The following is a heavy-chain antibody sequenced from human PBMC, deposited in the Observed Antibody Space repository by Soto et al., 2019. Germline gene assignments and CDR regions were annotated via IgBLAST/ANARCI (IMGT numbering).Heavy chain of an antibody. CDR2: TYNSGIA. V-gene: IGHV4-61*01. CDR1: RGSVSSGSHN. J-gene: IGHJ6*02. Sequence: FATLSLTCTVSRGSVSSGSHNCTCIRQSPGNGLHWIRDTYNSGIAKYNATLESRLTIPGDSSKGQCSLRLISGTAADTAVYFCASSPKYVFWGGESCYNGRDVRGPLSTGTV. CDR3: ASSPKYVFWGGESCYNGRDV. D-gene: IGHD3-3*01.